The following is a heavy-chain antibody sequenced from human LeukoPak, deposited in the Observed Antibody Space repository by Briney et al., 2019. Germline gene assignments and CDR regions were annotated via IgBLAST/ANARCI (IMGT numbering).Heavy chain of an antibody. CDR2: ISGIGITI. D-gene: IGHD2-8*01. J-gene: IGHJ5*02. V-gene: IGHV3-11*01. CDR3: ARDSTNWNWFDP. Sequence: GGLRRFSCTAHGFSFGHSHMTWFGQAPGKGLDSVSYISGIGITISYADSVKGRFTISRDNANNSLLMQMNSLRAEATAVYYCARDSTNWNWFDPWGQGTLVTVSS. CDR1: GFSFGHSH.